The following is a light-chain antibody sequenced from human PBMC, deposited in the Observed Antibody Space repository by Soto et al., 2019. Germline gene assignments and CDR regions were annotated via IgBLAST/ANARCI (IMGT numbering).Light chain of an antibody. V-gene: IGKV4-1*01. CDR1: QSVLYSSNNKNY. J-gene: IGKJ1*01. CDR3: QQYYTTLTWT. Sequence: DIVMTQSPDSLAVSLGERATINCKSSQSVLYSSNNKNYLAWYQQKPGQPPKLLIYWASTRESGVPDRFSGSGSGTEFTLTVSSLQAEDGAVYYCQQYYTTLTWTFGQGTKVEIK. CDR2: WAS.